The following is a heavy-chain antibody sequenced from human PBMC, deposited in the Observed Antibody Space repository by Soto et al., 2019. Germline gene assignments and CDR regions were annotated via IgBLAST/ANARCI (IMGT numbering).Heavy chain of an antibody. CDR1: GGPFSGYY. CDR3: ARGLAQWGGNGTALIH. CDR2: ISHRGTT. V-gene: IGHV4-34*01. J-gene: IGHJ4*02. D-gene: IGHD1-7*01. Sequence: SETLSLTGAVYGGPFSGYYCSWIRQPAGKGREWIGEISHRGTTNYNPGLSGRVTMSVDTSKNRFSLSLNSLTAADTSVYYSARGLAQWGGNGTALIHRGQEHLVTVSS.